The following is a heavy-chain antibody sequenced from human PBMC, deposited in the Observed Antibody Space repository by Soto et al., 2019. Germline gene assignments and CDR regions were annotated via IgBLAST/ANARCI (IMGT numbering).Heavy chain of an antibody. V-gene: IGHV5-10-1*01. CDR3: AAENAHYYDSSGYYAFDI. CDR2: IDPSDSYT. CDR1: GYSFTSYW. D-gene: IGHD3-22*01. J-gene: IGHJ3*02. Sequence: GESLKISCKGSGYSFTSYWISWVRQMPGKGLEWMGRIDPSDSYTNYSPSFQGHVTISADKSISTAYLQWSSLKASDTAMYYCAAENAHYYDSSGYYAFDIWGQGTMVTVSS.